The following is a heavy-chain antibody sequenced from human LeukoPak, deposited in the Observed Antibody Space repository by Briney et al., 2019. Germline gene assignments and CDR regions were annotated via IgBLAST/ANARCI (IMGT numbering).Heavy chain of an antibody. CDR2: IKEDGSDK. CDR1: GFTFSTYW. V-gene: IGHV3-7*05. J-gene: IGHJ4*02. Sequence: PGGSLRLSCAASGFTFSTYWMNWVSQAPGKGLEWVAHIKEDGSDKYYLGSVKGRFTISRDNAKNSLYLQMNSLRAEDTAVYYCARDLGSSVGYWGQGTLVTVFS. D-gene: IGHD6-13*01. CDR3: ARDLGSSVGY.